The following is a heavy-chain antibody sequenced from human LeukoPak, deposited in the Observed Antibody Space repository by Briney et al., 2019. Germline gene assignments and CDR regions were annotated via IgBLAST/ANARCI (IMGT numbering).Heavy chain of an antibody. D-gene: IGHD3-10*01. CDR3: ARDQGYYGSGSYCDY. Sequence: GGSLRLSCAASGFTLSRYEMNWVRQAPGKGLEWVSYISGSGNTIYYADSVKGRFTISRDNAKNSLFLQMNSLTAEDTAVYYCARDQGYYGSGSYCDYWGQGTLVTVSS. J-gene: IGHJ4*02. CDR1: GFTLSRYE. V-gene: IGHV3-48*03. CDR2: ISGSGNTI.